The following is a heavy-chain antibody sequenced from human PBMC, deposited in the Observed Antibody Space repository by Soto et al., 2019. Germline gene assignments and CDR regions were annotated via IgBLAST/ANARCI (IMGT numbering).Heavy chain of an antibody. D-gene: IGHD1-7*01. CDR1: GYTFTSYA. CDR2: INAGNGNT. CDR3: ARVSENYPPCSNFDY. Sequence: ASVKVSCKASGYTFTSYAMHWVRQAPGQRLEWMGWINAGNGNTKYSQNFQDRVTITRDTSASTAYMELSSLRSEDTAVYYCARVSENYPPCSNFDYWGQGTLVTVSS. V-gene: IGHV1-3*01. J-gene: IGHJ4*02.